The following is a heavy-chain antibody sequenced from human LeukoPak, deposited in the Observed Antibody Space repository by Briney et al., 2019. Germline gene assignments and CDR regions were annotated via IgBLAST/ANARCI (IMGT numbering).Heavy chain of an antibody. CDR2: ISYDGSNK. V-gene: IGHV3-30*18. J-gene: IGHJ4*02. CDR3: AKEIAAAGHY. CDR1: GFTFSSYG. D-gene: IGHD6-13*01. Sequence: GGSLRLSCAASGFTFSSYGMHWVRQAPGKGLEWVAVISYDGSNKHYADSVKGRFTISRDNSKNTLYLQMNSLRAEDTAVYYCAKEIAAAGHYWGQGTLVTVSS.